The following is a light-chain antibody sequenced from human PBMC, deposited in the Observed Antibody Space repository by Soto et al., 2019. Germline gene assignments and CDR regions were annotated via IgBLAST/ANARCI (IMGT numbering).Light chain of an antibody. Sequence: QTVVTQEPSFSVSPGGTVTLTCGLSSGSVSTTYYPSWYQQTPGQAPRTLIYNTNTRSSGVPDRFSGSILGNKAALTITGAQADDESDYYCVLYTVSAISLFGGGTKLTVL. J-gene: IGLJ3*02. CDR2: NTN. CDR1: SGSVSTTYY. V-gene: IGLV8-61*01. CDR3: VLYTVSAISL.